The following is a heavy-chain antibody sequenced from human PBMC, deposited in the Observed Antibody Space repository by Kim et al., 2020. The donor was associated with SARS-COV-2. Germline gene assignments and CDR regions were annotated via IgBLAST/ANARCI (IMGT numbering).Heavy chain of an antibody. CDR3: ARDGHFDDRGPFDY. D-gene: IGHD3-9*01. V-gene: IGHV3-33*01. CDR2: IWYDGSEK. CDR1: GFSFRDYG. Sequence: GGSLRLSCAASGFSFRDYGMHWVRQAPGKGLEWVALIWYDGSEKRYADSVKGRFTISRDLSSNTLYLQMNTLTVEDTAVYYCARDGHFDDRGPFDYWGQGTLVTVSS. J-gene: IGHJ4*02.